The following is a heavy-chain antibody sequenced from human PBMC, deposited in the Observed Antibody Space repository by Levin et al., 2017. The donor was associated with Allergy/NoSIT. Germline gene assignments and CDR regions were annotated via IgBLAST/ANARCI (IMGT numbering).Heavy chain of an antibody. D-gene: IGHD7-27*01. CDR3: ARSLGLPHPIDY. CDR1: GYTFTTYV. Sequence: GESLKISCKASGYTFTTYVISWVRQAPGQGLEWMGWISGYNGDTNYAQNLQGRVTMTTDTSTSTAYMELRSLRSDDTAVYYCARSLGLPHPIDYWGQGTLVTVSS. CDR2: ISGYNGDT. J-gene: IGHJ4*02. V-gene: IGHV1-18*01.